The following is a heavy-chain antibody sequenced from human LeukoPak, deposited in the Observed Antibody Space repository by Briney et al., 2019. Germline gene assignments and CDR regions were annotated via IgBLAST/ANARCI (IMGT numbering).Heavy chain of an antibody. V-gene: IGHV1-8*03. J-gene: IGHJ2*01. Sequence: ASVRVSCKTSGYTFTDYDITWVRQAPGQGLEWMGWMNPKSGSTAYAQKVQGRVTFTRNTSITTAYLDLTNLRYEDTAMYYCARGRQMSINWYFDLWGRGTLVTVSS. D-gene: IGHD3-10*01. CDR2: MNPKSGST. CDR1: GYTFTDYD. CDR3: ARGRQMSINWYFDL.